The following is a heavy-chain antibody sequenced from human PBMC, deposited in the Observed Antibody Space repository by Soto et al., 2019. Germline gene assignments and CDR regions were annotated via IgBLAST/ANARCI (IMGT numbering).Heavy chain of an antibody. J-gene: IGHJ4*02. Sequence: GGSLRLSCAASGFTFSSYGMHWVRQAPGKGLEWVAVISYDGSNKYYADSVKGRFTISRDNSKNTLYLQMNSLISEDTAVYYCARNGQTYDYYFFDNWGQGTLVTVSS. CDR3: ARNGQTYDYYFFDN. CDR1: GFTFSSYG. CDR2: ISYDGSNK. D-gene: IGHD5-12*01. V-gene: IGHV3-30*03.